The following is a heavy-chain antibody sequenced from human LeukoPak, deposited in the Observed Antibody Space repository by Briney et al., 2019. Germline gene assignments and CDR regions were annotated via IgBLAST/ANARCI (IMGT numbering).Heavy chain of an antibody. CDR3: AREAYGDYVMDY. CDR2: INPNSGGT. D-gene: IGHD4-17*01. J-gene: IGHJ4*02. V-gene: IGHV1-2*04. Sequence: ASVKVSCKASGYTFTSYDINWVRQATGQGLEWMGWINPNSGGTNYAQKFQGWVTMTRDTSISTACMELSRLRSDDTAVYYCAREAYGDYVMDYWGQGTLVTVSS. CDR1: GYTFTSYD.